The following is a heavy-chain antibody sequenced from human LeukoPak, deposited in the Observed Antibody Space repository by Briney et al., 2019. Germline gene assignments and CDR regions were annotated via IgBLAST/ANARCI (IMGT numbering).Heavy chain of an antibody. CDR1: GFTFSSYG. CDR2: ISYDGSNK. D-gene: IGHD5-18*01. V-gene: IGHV3-30*19. CDR3: ARARGYSYGYIDY. Sequence: GGSLRLSCAASGFTFSSYGIHWVRQAPGKGLEWVAVISYDGSNKYYADSVKGRFTISRDNSKNTLYLQMNSLRAEDTAVYYCARARGYSYGYIDYWGQGTLVTVSS. J-gene: IGHJ4*02.